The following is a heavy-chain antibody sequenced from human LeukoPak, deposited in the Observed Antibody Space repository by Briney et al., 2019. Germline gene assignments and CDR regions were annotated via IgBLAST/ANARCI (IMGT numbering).Heavy chain of an antibody. V-gene: IGHV3-21*01. J-gene: IGHJ3*02. CDR3: ARGVTIFVGDAFDI. CDR1: GFTFSSYS. Sequence: GGSLRLSCAASGFTFSSYSMNWVRQAPRKGLEWVSSISSSSSYIYYADSVKGRFTISRDNAKNSLYLQMNSLRAEDTAVYYCARGVTIFVGDAFDIWXQGTMVTVSS. CDR2: ISSSSSYI. D-gene: IGHD3-9*01.